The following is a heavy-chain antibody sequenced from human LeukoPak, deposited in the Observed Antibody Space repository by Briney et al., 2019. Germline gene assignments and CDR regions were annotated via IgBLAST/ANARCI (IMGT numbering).Heavy chain of an antibody. Sequence: ASVKVSCKASGYTFTSYGISWVRQAPGQGLEWMGWISAYNGNTNYAQKLQGRVTMTTDTSTSTAYMELRSLRSDDTAVYYCARDITATTRNHDAFDIWGQGTMVTVSS. D-gene: IGHD4-17*01. CDR3: ARDITATTRNHDAFDI. CDR2: ISAYNGNT. V-gene: IGHV1-18*01. CDR1: GYTFTSYG. J-gene: IGHJ3*02.